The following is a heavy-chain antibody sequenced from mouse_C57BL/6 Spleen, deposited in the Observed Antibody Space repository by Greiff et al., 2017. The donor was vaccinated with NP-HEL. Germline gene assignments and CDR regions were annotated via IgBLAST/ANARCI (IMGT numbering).Heavy chain of an antibody. CDR3: ASYYYGSSGYFDV. J-gene: IGHJ1*03. CDR1: GFTFSDYG. D-gene: IGHD1-1*01. V-gene: IGHV5-17*01. Sequence: EVKLMESGGGLVKPGGSLKLSCAASGFTFSDYGMHWVRQAPEQGLEWVAYISSGSSTIYYADTVTGRFTISRDNAKNTLFLQMTSLRSEDTAMYYCASYYYGSSGYFDVWGTGTTVTVSS. CDR2: ISSGSSTI.